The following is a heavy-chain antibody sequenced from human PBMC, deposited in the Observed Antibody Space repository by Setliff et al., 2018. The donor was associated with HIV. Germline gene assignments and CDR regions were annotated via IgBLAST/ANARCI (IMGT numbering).Heavy chain of an antibody. CDR1: GYTFTSYD. D-gene: IGHD3-10*01. CDR3: ARETQTNSGSYLA. Sequence: ASVKVSCKASGYTFTSYDINWVRQATGQGLEWMGWMNPNSGNTGYAQKFQGRVTMTRNTSISTAYMELSSLRPEDTAVYYCARETQTNSGSYLAWGQGTLVTVS. J-gene: IGHJ4*02. CDR2: MNPNSGNT. V-gene: IGHV1-8*02.